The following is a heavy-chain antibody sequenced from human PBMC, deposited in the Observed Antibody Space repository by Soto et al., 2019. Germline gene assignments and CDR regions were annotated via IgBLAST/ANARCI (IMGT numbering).Heavy chain of an antibody. J-gene: IGHJ4*02. CDR1: LFIVSDNY. CDR3: ATRMTTAPY. CDR2: IYSGGGT. Sequence: EVRLVQSGGGLVQHGGSLRLSCAASLFIVSDNYMSWVRQAPGKGLEWVSLIYSGGGTDYAESVKGRFTISRDNSKNTLYLQMNSLTAEDTGIYYCATRMTTAPYWGQGTVVTVSS. D-gene: IGHD4-17*01. V-gene: IGHV3-66*01.